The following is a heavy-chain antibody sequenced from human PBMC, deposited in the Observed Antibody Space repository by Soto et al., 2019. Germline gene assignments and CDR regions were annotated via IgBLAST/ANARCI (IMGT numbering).Heavy chain of an antibody. CDR1: GGTFSSYT. V-gene: IGHV1-69*02. CDR3: ARALGDDFSYWFDP. Sequence: VASVKVSCKASGGTFSSYTISWVRQAPGQGLEWMGRIIPILGIANYAQKFQGRVTITADKSTSTAYMELSSLRSEDTAVYYCARALGDDFSYWFDPWGQGTLVTVSS. CDR2: IIPILGIA. D-gene: IGHD3-3*01. J-gene: IGHJ5*02.